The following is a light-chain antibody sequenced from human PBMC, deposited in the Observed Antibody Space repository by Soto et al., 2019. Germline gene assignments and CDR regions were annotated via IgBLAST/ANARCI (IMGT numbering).Light chain of an antibody. V-gene: IGKV1-39*01. CDR1: QTISTY. Sequence: DIQMTQSPSSLSASVGDRVTITCRAGQTISTYLNWYQQKPGKAPKLLIYAASTLQSGVPSRFSGSGSGADFTLTISSLQPDDFATYYCQQSLSIPYTFGQGTKLEIK. CDR3: QQSLSIPYT. J-gene: IGKJ2*01. CDR2: AAS.